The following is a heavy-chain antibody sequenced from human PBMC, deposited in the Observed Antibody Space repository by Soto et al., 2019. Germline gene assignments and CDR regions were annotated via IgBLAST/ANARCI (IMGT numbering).Heavy chain of an antibody. D-gene: IGHD3-16*01. CDR1: GGSFSGYY. CDR3: ASGPIWGYYFDY. V-gene: IGHV4-34*01. CDR2: INHSGST. J-gene: IGHJ4*02. Sequence: SETLSLTCAVYGGSFSGYYWTWIRQPPGTGLEWIGEINHSGSTNYNPSLKSRVTISVDTSKNQFSLKLSSVTAADTAVYYCASGPIWGYYFDYWGQGTLVTVSS.